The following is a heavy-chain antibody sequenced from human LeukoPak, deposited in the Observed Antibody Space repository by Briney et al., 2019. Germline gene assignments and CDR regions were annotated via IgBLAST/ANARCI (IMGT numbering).Heavy chain of an antibody. Sequence: GGSLRLSCAASGFTFSSYWMHWVRQAPGKGLVWVSRINTDGSSTDYADSVKDRFIISRDNSKNTVYLQMNSLRAEDTAVYYCARGRTYYYDSSGYFLDYWGQGTLVTVSS. J-gene: IGHJ4*02. CDR1: GFTFSSYW. V-gene: IGHV3-74*01. CDR3: ARGRTYYYDSSGYFLDY. CDR2: INTDGSST. D-gene: IGHD3-22*01.